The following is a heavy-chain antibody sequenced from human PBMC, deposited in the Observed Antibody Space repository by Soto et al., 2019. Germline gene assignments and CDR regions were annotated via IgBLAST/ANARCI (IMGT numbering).Heavy chain of an antibody. V-gene: IGHV3-53*01. Sequence: GGSLRLSCAVSGLTVSSNYMSWVRQAPGKGLEWVSTILVDGRTFYVDSVKGWFTISRDSSKNTVYLQMNSLTAGDTALYYCAKATATGGGAFDICGQGTMVTVSS. CDR2: ILVDGRT. CDR1: GLTVSSNY. D-gene: IGHD2-8*02. J-gene: IGHJ3*02. CDR3: AKATATGGGAFDI.